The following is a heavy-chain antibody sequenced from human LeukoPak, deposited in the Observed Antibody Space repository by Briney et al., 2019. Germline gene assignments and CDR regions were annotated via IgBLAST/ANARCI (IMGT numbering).Heavy chain of an antibody. Sequence: GGSLRLSCEASGFRLDNYWMTWVRQAPGKGLEWVADINEDGSKIYSLDSVKGRFTISRDNAKNSLSLQLNTLRAEDTAVYYCARWSHVSGRWFLDNWGRGTLVTVSS. CDR2: INEDGSKI. CDR1: GFRLDNYW. D-gene: IGHD3-10*01. J-gene: IGHJ4*02. V-gene: IGHV3-7*05. CDR3: ARWSHVSGRWFLDN.